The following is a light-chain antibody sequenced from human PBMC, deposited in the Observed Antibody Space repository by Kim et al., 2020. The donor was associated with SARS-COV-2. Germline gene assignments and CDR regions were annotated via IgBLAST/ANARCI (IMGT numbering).Light chain of an antibody. J-gene: IGKJ2*01. CDR1: QSRGGRDGNTY. Sequence: PASIHCQARQSRGGRDGNTYLDWFQQRPGQAPRRLNYKVSNRDSGVPDRFSGSGSGTDFTLKINRVEAEDVGVYFCEQGTHWPPYTFGQGTKLEI. V-gene: IGKV2-30*01. CDR2: KVS. CDR3: EQGTHWPPYT.